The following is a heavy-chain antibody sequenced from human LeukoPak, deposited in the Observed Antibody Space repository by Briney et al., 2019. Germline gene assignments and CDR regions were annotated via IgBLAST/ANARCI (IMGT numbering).Heavy chain of an antibody. CDR2: IYHSGST. J-gene: IGHJ4*02. CDR1: GGSISSGGYS. CDR3: ARTYGDYSIGY. V-gene: IGHV4-30-2*01. Sequence: SETLSLTCAVSGGSISSGGYSWSWIRQPPGKGLEWIGYIYHSGSTYYNPSLKSRVTISVDRSKNQFSLKLSSVTAADTAVYYCARTYGDYSIGYWGQGTLVTVSS. D-gene: IGHD4-17*01.